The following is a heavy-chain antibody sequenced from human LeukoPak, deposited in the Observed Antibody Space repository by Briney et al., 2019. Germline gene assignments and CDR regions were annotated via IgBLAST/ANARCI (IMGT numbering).Heavy chain of an antibody. D-gene: IGHD1-26*01. J-gene: IGHJ4*02. CDR1: GFTFSNYG. CDR3: AKSIVGATGDAFDI. CDR2: ISFDGSNK. V-gene: IGHV3-30*18. Sequence: PGGSLRLSCAASGFTFSNYGMHWVRQAPGKGLEWVAVISFDGSNKYYADSVKGRFTISRDNSKNTLYLQMNSLRAEDTAVYYCAKSIVGATGDAFDIWSQGTLVTVSS.